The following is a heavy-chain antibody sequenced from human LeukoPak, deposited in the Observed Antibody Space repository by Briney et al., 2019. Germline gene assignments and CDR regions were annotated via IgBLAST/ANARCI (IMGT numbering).Heavy chain of an antibody. CDR2: IYYTGST. D-gene: IGHD1-20*01. V-gene: IGHV4-59*08. CDR1: GVSIRSYY. Sequence: SETLSLTCIASGVSIRSYYWSWIRQPPGKGLEWIGYIYYTGSTSYNPSLKSRVTMSLDTSKNQFSLKLSSVTAADTAVYYCARLNWSDLDYWGQGTLVTVSS. J-gene: IGHJ4*02. CDR3: ARLNWSDLDY.